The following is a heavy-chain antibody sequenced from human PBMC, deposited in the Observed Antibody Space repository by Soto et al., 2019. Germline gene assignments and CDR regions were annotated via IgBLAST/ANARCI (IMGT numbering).Heavy chain of an antibody. V-gene: IGHV3-23*01. J-gene: IGHJ5*02. CDR2: ISGSGGST. CDR3: AKDSVAGTDADNWFDP. CDR1: GFTFSSYA. D-gene: IGHD6-19*01. Sequence: EVQLLESGGGLVQPGGSLRLSCAASGFTFSSYAMSWVRQAPGKGLEWVSAISGSGGSTYYADSVKGRFTISRDNSKNTLYLQMNSLRAEDTAVYYCAKDSVAGTDADNWFDPWGQGTLVTVSS.